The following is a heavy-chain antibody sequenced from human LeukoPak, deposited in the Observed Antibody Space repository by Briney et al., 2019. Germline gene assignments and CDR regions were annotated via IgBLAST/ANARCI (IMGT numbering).Heavy chain of an antibody. J-gene: IGHJ4*02. Sequence: ASVKVSCKASGYTFTSYDINWVRQATGQGLEWMGWMNPNSGNTGYAQKFQGRVTITRNTSISTAYMELSSLRSEDTGVYYCARGTFRYGSGSSPFDYWGQGTLVTVSS. V-gene: IGHV1-8*03. D-gene: IGHD3-10*01. CDR3: ARGTFRYGSGSSPFDY. CDR2: MNPNSGNT. CDR1: GYTFTSYD.